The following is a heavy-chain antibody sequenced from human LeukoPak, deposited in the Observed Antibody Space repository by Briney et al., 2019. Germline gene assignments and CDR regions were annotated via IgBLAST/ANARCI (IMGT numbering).Heavy chain of an antibody. CDR2: INAGNGNT. J-gene: IGHJ6*02. CDR1: GYTFTSYA. CDR3: ARGTRLRLGESYSYNYVMDV. V-gene: IGHV1-3*01. Sequence: GASVKVSCKASGYTFTSYAMHWVRQAPGQRLEWMGWINAGNGNTKYSQKFQGRVTITRDTSASTAYMELSRLRSGDTAVYYCARGTRLRLGESYSYNYVMDVWGQGTTVTVSS. D-gene: IGHD3-16*01.